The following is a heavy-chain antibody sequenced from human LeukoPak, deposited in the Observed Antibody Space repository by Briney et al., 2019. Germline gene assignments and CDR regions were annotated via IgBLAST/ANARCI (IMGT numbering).Heavy chain of an antibody. D-gene: IGHD2-8*02. CDR2: ILHDRNDK. CDR3: AKDRYWSFDF. CDR1: GSSFNDYA. V-gene: IGHV3-30*02. J-gene: IGHJ4*02. Sequence: PGGSLRLSCVASGSSFNDYAMHWVRQAPGKGLEWVSFILHDRNDKYYADSVKGRFAISKDNSKNTLFLQMDSLRPEDTAVYYCAKDRYWSFDFWGQGTLVTVSS.